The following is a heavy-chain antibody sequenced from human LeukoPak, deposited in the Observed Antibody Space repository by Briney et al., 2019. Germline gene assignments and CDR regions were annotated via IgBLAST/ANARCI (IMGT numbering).Heavy chain of an antibody. Sequence: SETLSLTCTVSGGSISSYYWSWIRQPAGKRLEWIGRIYTSGSTNYNPSLKSRVTMSVDTSKNQFSLKLSSVTAADTAVYYCARRGGPYNEYYFDYGGEEPLVTVSS. CDR2: IYTSGST. D-gene: IGHD3-16*01. J-gene: IGHJ4*02. CDR1: GGSISSYY. V-gene: IGHV4-4*07. CDR3: ARRGGPYNEYYFDY.